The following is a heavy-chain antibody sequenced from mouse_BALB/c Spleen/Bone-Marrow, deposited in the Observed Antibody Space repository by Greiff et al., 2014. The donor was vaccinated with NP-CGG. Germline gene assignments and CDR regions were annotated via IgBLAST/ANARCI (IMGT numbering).Heavy chain of an antibody. J-gene: IGHJ4*01. CDR2: IWGDGST. V-gene: IGHV2-6-7*01. D-gene: IGHD2-4*01. Sequence: VKLVESGPGLVAPSQSLSITCTVSGFSLTGYGVSWVRQPPGKGLEWLGMIWGDGSTDYNSALKSRLSINKDNSKSRVFLKMNSLQTDATARYYCARDSFLITRALDYWGQGTSVTVSS. CDR1: GFSLTGYG. CDR3: ARDSFLITRALDY.